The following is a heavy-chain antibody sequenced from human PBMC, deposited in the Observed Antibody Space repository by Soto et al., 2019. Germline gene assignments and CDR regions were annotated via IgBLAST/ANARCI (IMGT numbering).Heavy chain of an antibody. J-gene: IGHJ5*02. Sequence: QITLKESGPTLVKPTQTLTLTCTFSGFSLSTSGVGVGWIRQPPVKALEWLALSYWDDDKRYRPSLKSRLTITKDNSKNQVVITMTNMDPVDTATYYCAHSFIAAAGTASLTRSMCWFDPWGQGTLVTVSS. D-gene: IGHD6-13*01. CDR1: GFSLSTSGVG. CDR3: AHSFIAAAGTASLTRSMCWFDP. CDR2: SYWDDDK. V-gene: IGHV2-5*02.